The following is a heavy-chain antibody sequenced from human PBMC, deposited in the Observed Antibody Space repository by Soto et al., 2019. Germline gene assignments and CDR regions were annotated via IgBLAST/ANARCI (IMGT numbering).Heavy chain of an antibody. CDR3: ASTREWELLAFQH. CDR2: IYYSGST. CDR1: GGSISSYY. J-gene: IGHJ1*01. V-gene: IGHV4-59*01. Sequence: SETLSLTCTVSGGSISSYYWSWIRQPPGKGLEWIGYIYYSGSTNYNPSLKSRVTISVDTSKNQFSLKLSSVTAADTAVYYCASTREWELLAFQHWGQGTLVTVSS. D-gene: IGHD1-26*01.